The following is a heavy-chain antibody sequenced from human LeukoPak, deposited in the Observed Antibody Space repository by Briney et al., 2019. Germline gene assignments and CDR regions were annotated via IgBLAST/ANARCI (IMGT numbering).Heavy chain of an antibody. Sequence: GASVKVSCKASGYTFTGYYMHWVRQPPGQGLEWMGWINPNSGGTNYAQKFQGRVTLTTDTSTSTAYMELGSLRSDDTAVYYCARSGRSNWLDAFDIWGQGTMVTVSS. V-gene: IGHV1-2*02. D-gene: IGHD4-11*01. CDR3: ARSGRSNWLDAFDI. CDR2: INPNSGGT. J-gene: IGHJ3*02. CDR1: GYTFTGYY.